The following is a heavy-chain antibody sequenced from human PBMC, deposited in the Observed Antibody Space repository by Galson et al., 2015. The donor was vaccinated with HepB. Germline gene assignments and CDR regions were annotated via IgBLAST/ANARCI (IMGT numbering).Heavy chain of an antibody. Sequence: SETLSLTCGVYGGALSGSYWSWIRQAPGKGLEWIGEINHGGSTNYNPSLKSRITISVDTSKNQFSLHLSSVTAADTAVYYCARTALELKSWAYNYYMDVWGNGTTVAVSS. D-gene: IGHD1-7*01. CDR2: INHGGST. J-gene: IGHJ6*03. CDR3: ARTALELKSWAYNYYMDV. CDR1: GGALSGSY. V-gene: IGHV4-34*01.